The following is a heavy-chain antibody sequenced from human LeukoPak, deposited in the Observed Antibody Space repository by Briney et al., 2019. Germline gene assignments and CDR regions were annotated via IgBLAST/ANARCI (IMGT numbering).Heavy chain of an antibody. CDR1: GFTFSSAW. CDR2: IKSKTDGGTT. CDR3: KSGSYYEIYGHPAPFDY. J-gene: IGHJ4*02. D-gene: IGHD1-26*01. Sequence: GGSLRLSCAASGFTFSSAWMSWVRQAPGKGLEWVGRIKSKTDGGTTDYAAPVKGRFTISRDDSKNTLYLQMNSLKTEDTAVYHCKSGSYYEIYGHPAPFDYWGQGTLVTVSS. V-gene: IGHV3-15*01.